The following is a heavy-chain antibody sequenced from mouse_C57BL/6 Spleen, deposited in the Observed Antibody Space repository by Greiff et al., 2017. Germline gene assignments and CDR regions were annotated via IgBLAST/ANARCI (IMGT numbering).Heavy chain of an antibody. CDR2: FYPGSGSI. J-gene: IGHJ1*03. CDR3: ARHEGDGYYVHWYFDV. CDR1: GYTFTEYT. D-gene: IGHD2-3*01. Sequence: VKLVESGAELVKPGASVKLSCKASGYTFTEYTIHWVKQRSGQGLEWIGWFYPGSGSIKYNEKFKDKATLTADKSSSTVYMELSRLTSEDSAVYFCARHEGDGYYVHWYFDVWGTGTTVTVSS. V-gene: IGHV1-62-2*01.